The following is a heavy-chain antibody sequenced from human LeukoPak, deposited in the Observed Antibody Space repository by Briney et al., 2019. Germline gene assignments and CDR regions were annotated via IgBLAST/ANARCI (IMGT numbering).Heavy chain of an antibody. J-gene: IGHJ4*02. CDR2: ISSSGGYT. D-gene: IGHD6-13*01. V-gene: IGHV3-11*05. Sequence: KSGGPLRLSCAASGFSFSDYYMIWIRQAPGKGLEWVSYISSSGGYTNYADSVKGRFTISRDNAKNSLYLQMNSLRVEDTAVYYCARVDSTSWFDYWGQGTLVTVSS. CDR3: ARVDSTSWFDY. CDR1: GFSFSDYY.